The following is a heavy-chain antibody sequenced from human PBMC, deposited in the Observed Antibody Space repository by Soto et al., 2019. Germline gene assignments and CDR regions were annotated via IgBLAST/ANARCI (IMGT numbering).Heavy chain of an antibody. CDR1: GYSFTSYW. V-gene: IGHV5-10-1*01. J-gene: IGHJ6*02. CDR2: IDPSDSYT. D-gene: IGHD6-19*01. CDR3: ARHPRSGWGGENYYYGMDV. Sequence: RGESLKISCKGSGYSFTSYWISWVRQMPGKGLEWMGRIDPSDSYTNYSPSFQGHVTITADKSISTAYLQWSSLKASDTAMYYCARHPRSGWGGENYYYGMDVWGQGTTVTAP.